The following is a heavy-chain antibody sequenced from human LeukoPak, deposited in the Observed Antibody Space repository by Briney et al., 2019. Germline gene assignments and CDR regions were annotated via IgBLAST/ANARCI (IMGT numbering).Heavy chain of an antibody. CDR2: INQESTET. CDR1: GFSFSDGW. V-gene: IGHV3-7*01. D-gene: IGHD2-15*01. J-gene: IGHJ4*02. Sequence: GESLRLSCAGSGFSFSDGWMSWVRQAPGKGPEWVANINQESTETYYVDSVRGRFTISRDNAKNSLSLQMNSLRVEDTAVYYCAREVDRSFGYWGQGNLVTVSS. CDR3: AREVDRSFGY.